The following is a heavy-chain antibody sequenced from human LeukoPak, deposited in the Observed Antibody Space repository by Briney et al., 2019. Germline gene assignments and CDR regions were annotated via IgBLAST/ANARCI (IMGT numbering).Heavy chain of an antibody. CDR3: ARAVIYPFTDKIRPGNWFDP. CDR1: GFTFSSYS. CDR2: ISSSSSYI. J-gene: IGHJ5*02. V-gene: IGHV3-21*01. D-gene: IGHD2-15*01. Sequence: GGSLRLSCAASGFTFSSYSMNWVRQAPGKGLEWVSSISSSSSYIYYADSVKGRFTISRDNAKNSLYLQMNSLRAEDAAVYYCARAVIYPFTDKIRPGNWFDPWGQGTLVTVSS.